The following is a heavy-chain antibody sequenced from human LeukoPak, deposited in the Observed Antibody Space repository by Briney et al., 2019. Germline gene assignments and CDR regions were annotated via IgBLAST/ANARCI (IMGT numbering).Heavy chain of an antibody. J-gene: IGHJ4*02. V-gene: IGHV3-23*01. D-gene: IGHD2-2*03. CDR2: MKGGGET. Sequence: PGGSLRLSCAASGFSFTNYAMRWVRQAPAGGTGWLSSMKGGGETFYADSVKGRFTLSRDVSRNTVYLQLNDLRVEDTAIYYCARASWISTADAVWWGQGTQVTVSS. CDR1: GFSFTNYA. CDR3: ARASWISTADAVW.